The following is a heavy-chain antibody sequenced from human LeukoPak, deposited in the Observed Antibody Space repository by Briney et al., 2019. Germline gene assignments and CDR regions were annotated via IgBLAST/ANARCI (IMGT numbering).Heavy chain of an antibody. Sequence: GGSLRLSCAASGSTFRSFSMNWVRQAPGKGLEWVSAISSSGRYMYYADSVKGRFTISRDNANNSLYLQMDSLRAEDTAVYYCAKDVRSDYFDYWGQGTLVTVSS. CDR2: ISSSGRYM. V-gene: IGHV3-21*01. CDR3: AKDVRSDYFDY. J-gene: IGHJ4*02. CDR1: GSTFRSFS.